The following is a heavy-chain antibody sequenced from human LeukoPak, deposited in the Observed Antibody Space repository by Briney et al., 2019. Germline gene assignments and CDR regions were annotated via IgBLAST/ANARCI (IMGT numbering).Heavy chain of an antibody. CDR3: AREDGYGYYFDY. J-gene: IGHJ4*02. V-gene: IGHV4-59*01. CDR1: GGSISSYY. CDR2: IYYSGST. D-gene: IGHD5-24*01. Sequence: SETLSLTCTVSGGSISSYYWSWIRQPPGKGLEWIGYIYYSGSTNYNPSLKSRITISVDTSKNQFSLKLSSVTAADTALYYCAREDGYGYYFDYWGQGTLVTVSS.